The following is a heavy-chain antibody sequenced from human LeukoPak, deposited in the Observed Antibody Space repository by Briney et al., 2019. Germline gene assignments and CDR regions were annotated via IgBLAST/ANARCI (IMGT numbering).Heavy chain of an antibody. CDR1: GGTFSSYA. CDR3: ARDLTEYSSSFHFDY. D-gene: IGHD6-13*01. Sequence: ASVKVSCTASGGTFSSYAISWVRQAPGQGLEWMGGIIPIFGTANYAQKFQGRVTITADESTSTAYMELSSLRSEDTAVYYCARDLTEYSSSFHFDYWGQGTLVTVSS. V-gene: IGHV1-69*13. J-gene: IGHJ4*02. CDR2: IIPIFGTA.